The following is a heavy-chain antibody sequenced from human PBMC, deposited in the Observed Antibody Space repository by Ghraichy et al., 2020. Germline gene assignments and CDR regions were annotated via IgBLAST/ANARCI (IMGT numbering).Heavy chain of an antibody. CDR1: GGSVRRGNYY. D-gene: IGHD3-3*01. Sequence: SETLSLTCSVAGGSVRRGNYYWTWIRQPAGKGLEWIGYIDKKGNTNYNPALKSRITISEETSKNHVSLNLTSVTAADSALYYCARGVGEKYDFWRGDYRGYYFDQWAQGTRVTVSS. CDR3: ARGVGEKYDFWRGDYRGYYFDQ. V-gene: IGHV4-61*10. CDR2: IDKKGNT. J-gene: IGHJ4*02.